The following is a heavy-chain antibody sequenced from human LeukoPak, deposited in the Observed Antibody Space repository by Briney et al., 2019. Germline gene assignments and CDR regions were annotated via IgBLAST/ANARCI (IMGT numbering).Heavy chain of an antibody. CDR2: IIPIFGTA. V-gene: IGHV1-69*13. CDR3: ARVVRFGELYYFDY. J-gene: IGHJ4*02. Sequence: ASVKVSCKASGDTFSSNAISWVRQAPGQGLEWLGGIIPIFGTANYAQKFQGRVTITADESTSTAYMELSSLRSEDTAVYYCARVVRFGELYYFDYWGQGTLVTVSS. CDR1: GDTFSSNA. D-gene: IGHD3-10*01.